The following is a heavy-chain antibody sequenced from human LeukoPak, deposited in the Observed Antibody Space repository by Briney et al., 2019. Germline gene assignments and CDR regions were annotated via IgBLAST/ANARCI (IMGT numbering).Heavy chain of an antibody. D-gene: IGHD6-25*01. J-gene: IGHJ5*02. Sequence: GGSLRLSCAASGFTFSSYAMHWVRQAPGKGLEWVAVISYDGSNKYYADSLRGRFTISRDNSKNTLYLQMNSLRAEDTAMYYCAKQQRLGTNWFDPWGQGTLVTVSS. CDR3: AKQQRLGTNWFDP. V-gene: IGHV3-30*18. CDR1: GFTFSSYA. CDR2: ISYDGSNK.